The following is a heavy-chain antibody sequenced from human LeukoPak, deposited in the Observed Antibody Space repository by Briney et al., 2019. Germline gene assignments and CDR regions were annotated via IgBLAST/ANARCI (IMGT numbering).Heavy chain of an antibody. CDR1: GFTFSSYW. D-gene: IGHD4-23*01. Sequence: GSLRLSCAASGFTFSSYWMSWVRQAPGKGLEWVANIKQDGSEKYYVDSVKGRFTISRDNAKNSLYLQMNSLRAEDTAVYYCARDRSPGGKALWVYWGQGTLVTVSS. CDR2: IKQDGSEK. J-gene: IGHJ4*02. V-gene: IGHV3-7*01. CDR3: ARDRSPGGKALWVY.